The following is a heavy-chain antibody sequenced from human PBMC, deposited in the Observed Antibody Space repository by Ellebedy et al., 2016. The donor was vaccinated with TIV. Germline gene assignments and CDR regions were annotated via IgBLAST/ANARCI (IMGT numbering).Heavy chain of an antibody. V-gene: IGHV4-39*01. Sequence: MPSETLSLTCTVSGGFISSSSYYRGWIRQPPGKGLEWIGSIYYTGSTYYKPPLKSRVSISVDTSKNQFSLKLSSVTAADTAVYYCARQRIAVSGRFDYWGQGTLVSVSS. CDR1: GGFISSSSYY. CDR2: IYYTGST. CDR3: ARQRIAVSGRFDY. D-gene: IGHD6-19*01. J-gene: IGHJ4*02.